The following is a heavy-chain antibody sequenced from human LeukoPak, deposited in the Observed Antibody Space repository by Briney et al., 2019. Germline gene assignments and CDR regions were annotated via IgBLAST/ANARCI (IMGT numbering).Heavy chain of an antibody. CDR2: IYTSGTT. CDR3: AASFDTSSSMVDY. Sequence: SETLSLTRTVSGGSISRYFWSWIRQPAGKGLEWIGRIYTSGTTDYNPSLKSRLTMSVDTSKNQFSLKLSSVTAADTAVYYCAASFDTSSSMVDYWGQGTLVTVSS. CDR1: GGSISRYF. V-gene: IGHV4-4*07. J-gene: IGHJ4*02. D-gene: IGHD6-13*01.